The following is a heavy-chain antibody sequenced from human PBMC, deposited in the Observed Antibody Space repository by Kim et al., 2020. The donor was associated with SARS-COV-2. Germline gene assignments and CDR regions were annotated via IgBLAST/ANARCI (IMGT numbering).Heavy chain of an antibody. Sequence: GGSLRLSCAASGFSFDDCAMHWVRQVPGKGLEWVAGISWNSGSIGYPDSVRGRFTISRDNAKNSLYLQMNSLRSEDTALYYCVKDMHLHCGGTSCHTFAYWGQRGLVTPSP. CDR1: GFSFDDCA. CDR2: ISWNSGSI. V-gene: IGHV3-9*01. D-gene: IGHD2-2*01. CDR3: VKDMHLHCGGTSCHTFAY. J-gene: IGHJ4*03.